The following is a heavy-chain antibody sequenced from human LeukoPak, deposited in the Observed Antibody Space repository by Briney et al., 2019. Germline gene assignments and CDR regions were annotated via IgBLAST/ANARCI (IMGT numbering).Heavy chain of an antibody. CDR2: IRSKANSYAT. Sequence: GGSLRLSCAASGFTFSGSAMHWVRQAAGKGLEGVGRIRSKANSYATAYAASVKGRFTISRDNSKNTLYLQMNSLRAEDTAVYYCAKGRISFDYWGQGTLVTVSS. J-gene: IGHJ4*02. CDR1: GFTFSGSA. D-gene: IGHD2-15*01. V-gene: IGHV3-73*01. CDR3: AKGRISFDY.